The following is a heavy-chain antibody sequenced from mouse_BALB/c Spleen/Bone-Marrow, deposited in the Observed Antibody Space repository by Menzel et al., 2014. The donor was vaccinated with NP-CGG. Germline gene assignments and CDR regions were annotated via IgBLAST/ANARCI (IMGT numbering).Heavy chain of an antibody. Sequence: VQLQQSGAELVKPGASVKLSCTASGFNIKDTYMHWVKQRPEQGLEWIGRIDPANGNTKYDPKFPGKATITADTSSNTAYLQLSSLTSEDTAVYYCARVKLWSYAMDYWGQGTSVTVSS. CDR3: ARVKLWSYAMDY. D-gene: IGHD1-1*02. CDR2: IDPANGNT. V-gene: IGHV14-3*02. CDR1: GFNIKDTY. J-gene: IGHJ4*01.